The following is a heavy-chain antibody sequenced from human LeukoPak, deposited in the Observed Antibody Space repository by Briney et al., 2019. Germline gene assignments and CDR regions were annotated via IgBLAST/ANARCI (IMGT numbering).Heavy chain of an antibody. D-gene: IGHD7-27*01. V-gene: IGHV3-23*01. CDR1: GFTFGSYA. J-gene: IGHJ4*02. CDR2: ISHTGAYT. Sequence: GGSLRLSCAASGFTFGSYAMSWVRQAPGKGLEWVSAISHTGAYTYYADSVKGRFTISRDNSKNTLYLQMNSLRAEDTAVYYCAKDGGLWVSAHWGDSWGRGTLVTVSS. CDR3: AKDGGLWVSAHWGDS.